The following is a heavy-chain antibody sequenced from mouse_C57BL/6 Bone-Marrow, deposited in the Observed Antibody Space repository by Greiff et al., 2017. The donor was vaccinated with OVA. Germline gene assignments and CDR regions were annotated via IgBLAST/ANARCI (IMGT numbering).Heavy chain of an antibody. CDR2: ISDGGSYT. J-gene: IGHJ2*01. V-gene: IGHV5-4*01. Sequence: EVHLVESGGGLVKPGGSLKLSCAASGFTFSSYAMSWVRQTPEKRLEWVATISDGGSYTYYPDNVKGRFTISRDNAKNNLYLQMSHLKSEDTAMYYCARDGYSNYFDYWGQGTTLTVSS. D-gene: IGHD2-5*01. CDR1: GFTFSSYA. CDR3: ARDGYSNYFDY.